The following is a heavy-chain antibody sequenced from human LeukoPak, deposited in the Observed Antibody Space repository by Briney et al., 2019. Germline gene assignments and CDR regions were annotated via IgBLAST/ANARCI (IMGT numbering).Heavy chain of an antibody. J-gene: IGHJ4*02. Sequence: GGSQRLCCVVSGLTVSSYYMTWVRQAPGNGLEWVSVIYSDDTTYYADSVKGRFTISRDNSKNTLYLQMNSLRAEDTAVYYCARLYYYNSHDFWGQGTLVTVSS. CDR3: ARLYYYNSHDF. D-gene: IGHD3-22*01. V-gene: IGHV3-53*01. CDR1: GLTVSSYY. CDR2: IYSDDTT.